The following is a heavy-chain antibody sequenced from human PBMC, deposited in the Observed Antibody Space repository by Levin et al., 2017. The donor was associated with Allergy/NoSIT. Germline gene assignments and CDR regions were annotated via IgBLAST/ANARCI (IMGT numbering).Heavy chain of an antibody. CDR2: ISSSSSTI. J-gene: IGHJ5*02. CDR1: GFTFSSYS. Sequence: HPGGSLRLSCAASGFTFSSYSMNWVRQAPGKGLEWVSYISSSSSTIYYADSVKGRFTISRDNAKNSLYLQMNSLRDEDTAVYYCARGPPELVVYAIGVRWFDPWGQGTLVTVSS. D-gene: IGHD2-8*02. V-gene: IGHV3-48*02. CDR3: ARGPPELVVYAIGVRWFDP.